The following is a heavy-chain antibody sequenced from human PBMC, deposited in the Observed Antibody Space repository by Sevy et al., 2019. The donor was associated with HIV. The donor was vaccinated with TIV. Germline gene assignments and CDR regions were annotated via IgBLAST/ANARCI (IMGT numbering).Heavy chain of an antibody. CDR3: ARDIPYCSITSCYTDY. V-gene: IGHV1-18*04. D-gene: IGHD2-2*02. CDR1: GYTFTSYG. J-gene: IGHJ4*02. Sequence: ASVKVSCKASGYTFTSYGISWVRQAPGQGLEWMGWISAYNGNTNYAQKLQGRVTMTTDTSTSTAYMELRSLRSDDTAVYYCARDIPYCSITSCYTDYWGQGTLVTVSS. CDR2: ISAYNGNT.